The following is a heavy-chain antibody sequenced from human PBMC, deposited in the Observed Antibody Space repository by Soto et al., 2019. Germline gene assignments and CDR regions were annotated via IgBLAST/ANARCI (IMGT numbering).Heavy chain of an antibody. CDR3: ARDYYYYGSGRSYGMDV. Sequence: GGSLRLSCAASGFTFSSYAMHWVRQAPGKGLEWVAVISYDGSNKYYADSVKGRFTISRDNSKNTLYLQMNSLRAEDTAVYYCARDYYYYGSGRSYGMDVWGQGTTVTVSS. V-gene: IGHV3-30-3*01. CDR1: GFTFSSYA. CDR2: ISYDGSNK. J-gene: IGHJ6*02. D-gene: IGHD3-10*01.